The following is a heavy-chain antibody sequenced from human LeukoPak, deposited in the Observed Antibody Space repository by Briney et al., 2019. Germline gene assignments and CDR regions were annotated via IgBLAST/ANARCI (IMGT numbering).Heavy chain of an antibody. D-gene: IGHD6-13*01. CDR2: ISAYNGNT. J-gene: IGHJ4*02. V-gene: IGHV1-18*01. CDR1: GYTFTSYG. CDR3: AREGASSSWYYFDY. Sequence: ASVKVSCKASGYTFTSYGISWVRQAPGQGLEWMVWISAYNGNTNYAQKLQGRVTMTTDTSTSTAYMELRSLRSDDTAVYYCAREGASSSWYYFDYWGQGTLVTVSS.